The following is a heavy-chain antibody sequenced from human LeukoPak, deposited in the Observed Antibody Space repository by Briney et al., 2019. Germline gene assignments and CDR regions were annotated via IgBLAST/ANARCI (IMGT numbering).Heavy chain of an antibody. J-gene: IGHJ4*02. Sequence: GGSLRLSCAASGFTISTYGMHWVRQAPGKGLEWVALISYDGSDKYYADSVKGRFTISRDNSKNTLYLQMNSLRAEDTAVYYCAKAGPYEQLLADYWGQGTLVTVSS. CDR3: AKAGPYEQLLADY. CDR2: ISYDGSDK. V-gene: IGHV3-30*18. CDR1: GFTISTYG. D-gene: IGHD6-6*01.